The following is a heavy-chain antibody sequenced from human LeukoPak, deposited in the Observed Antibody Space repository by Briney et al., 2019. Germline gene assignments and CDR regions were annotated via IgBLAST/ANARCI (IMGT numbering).Heavy chain of an antibody. Sequence: SETLSLTCTVSGGSISSGDYYWSWIRQPPGKGLEWIGYIYYSGSTYYNPSLKSRVTISVDTSKNQFSLKLSSVTAADTAVYYCARTQITVRSYYFDYWGQGTLVTVPS. CDR3: ARTQITVRSYYFDY. D-gene: IGHD4-11*01. CDR1: GGSISSGDYY. CDR2: IYYSGST. J-gene: IGHJ4*02. V-gene: IGHV4-30-4*01.